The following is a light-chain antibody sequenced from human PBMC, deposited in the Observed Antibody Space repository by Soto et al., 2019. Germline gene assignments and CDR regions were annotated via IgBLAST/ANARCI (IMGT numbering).Light chain of an antibody. CDR1: QSISRQ. V-gene: IGKV1-5*03. Sequence: EIQMTQSPSTLSASVGDRVSITCRASQSISRQLVWYQQKQGKAPTLLLYYASTFETGVPSRFTGSGSETAFTLTISSLQAYALSTYYCQQYPSYCTFGQGTKVEVK. J-gene: IGKJ1*01. CDR2: YAS. CDR3: QQYPSYCT.